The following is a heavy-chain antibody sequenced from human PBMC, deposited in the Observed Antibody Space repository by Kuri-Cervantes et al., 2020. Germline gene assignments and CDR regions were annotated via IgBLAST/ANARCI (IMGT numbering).Heavy chain of an antibody. V-gene: IGHV4-59*13. CDR1: GGSISSYY. J-gene: IGHJ4*02. CDR2: IYYSGST. Sequence: SETLSLTCTVSGGSISSYYWSWTRQPPGKGLEWIGYIYYSGSTNYNPSLKSRVTISVDTSKNQFSLKLSSVTAADTAVYYCARDRSNLAVAGDFDYWGQGTLVTVSS. CDR3: ARDRSNLAVAGDFDY. D-gene: IGHD6-19*01.